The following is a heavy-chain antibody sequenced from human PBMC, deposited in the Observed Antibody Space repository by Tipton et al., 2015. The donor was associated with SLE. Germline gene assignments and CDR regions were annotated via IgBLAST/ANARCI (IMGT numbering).Heavy chain of an antibody. CDR2: INHRGST. V-gene: IGHV4-34*01. CDR3: ARTNPLYSSSLTGLYGMDV. Sequence: GSLRLSCTVYGGSFSDYYWSWIRQPPGKGLEWIGEINHRGSTNYNPSLKSRVTLSVDTSKNQFSLRLRSVTAADTAVYYCARTNPLYSSSLTGLYGMDVWGQGTTVTVSS. CDR1: GGSFSDYY. J-gene: IGHJ6*02. D-gene: IGHD6-13*01.